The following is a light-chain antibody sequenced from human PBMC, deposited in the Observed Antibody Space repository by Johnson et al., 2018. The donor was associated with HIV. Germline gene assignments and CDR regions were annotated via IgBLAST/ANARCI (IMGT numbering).Light chain of an antibody. Sequence: QSVLTQPPSVSAAPGQKVTISCSGSSSNIGNNYVSWYQQLPGTAPKLLIYDNNKRPSGIPDRFSGSKSGPSATLGIAGLQTGDEADYYCGTWDNSLSTGGVFGTGTKVTAL. V-gene: IGLV1-51*01. J-gene: IGLJ1*01. CDR3: GTWDNSLSTGGV. CDR2: DNN. CDR1: SSNIGNNY.